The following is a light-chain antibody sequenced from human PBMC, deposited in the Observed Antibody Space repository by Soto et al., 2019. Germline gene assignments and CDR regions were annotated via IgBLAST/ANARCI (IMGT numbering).Light chain of an antibody. Sequence: EIVLTQSPGTLSLSPGERATLSCRASQTVSDNYLAWYQQRPGQTPRLLIYGASNRATGIPDRFSGSGSGTDFTLTISRLEPEDFAVYYCQQYGSSVLTFGGGTKVEIK. CDR2: GAS. CDR3: QQYGSSVLT. J-gene: IGKJ4*01. CDR1: QTVSDNY. V-gene: IGKV3-20*01.